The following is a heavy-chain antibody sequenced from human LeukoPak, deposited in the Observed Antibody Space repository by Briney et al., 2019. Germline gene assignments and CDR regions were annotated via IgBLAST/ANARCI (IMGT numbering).Heavy chain of an antibody. D-gene: IGHD2-21*01. Sequence: GALVKVSCKAPGGTFSSYAISWVRQAPGQGLEWMGGIIPIFGTPNYAQKFQGRVTITADESTSTSSMELNSLRSEDTAVYYCARSAGGVPYCGGDCYSPPSYYYYMDVWGKGTSVTVSS. CDR1: GGTFSSYA. J-gene: IGHJ6*03. V-gene: IGHV1-69*13. CDR3: ARSAGGVPYCGGDCYSPPSYYYYMDV. CDR2: IIPIFGTP.